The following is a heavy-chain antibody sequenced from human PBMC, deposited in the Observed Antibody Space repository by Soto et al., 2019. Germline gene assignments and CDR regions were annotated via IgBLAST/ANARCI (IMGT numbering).Heavy chain of an antibody. CDR1: GFTFSSYW. D-gene: IGHD3-10*01. CDR2: INSDGSST. Sequence: GGSLRLSCAASGFTFSSYWMHWVRQAPGKGLVWVSRINSDGSSTSYADSVKGRFTISRDNAKNTLYLQMNSLRAEDTAVYYCARDVAFFGELLYPSWILDYWGQGTLVTVSS. CDR3: ARDVAFFGELLYPSWILDY. J-gene: IGHJ4*02. V-gene: IGHV3-74*01.